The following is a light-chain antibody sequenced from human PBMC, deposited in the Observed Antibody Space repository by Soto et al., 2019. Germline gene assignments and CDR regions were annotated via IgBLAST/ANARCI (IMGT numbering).Light chain of an antibody. CDR2: AAS. CDR1: QSISSY. Sequence: DIQMTQSPSSLSASVGERVKITCRASQSISSYLNWYQQKPGKAPKLXIYAASSLQSGVPSRFSGSGSGTDFTLTISSLQPEDFATYYCQQSYSTPGLTLAGGTKVDI. V-gene: IGKV1-39*01. CDR3: QQSYSTPGLT. J-gene: IGKJ4*01.